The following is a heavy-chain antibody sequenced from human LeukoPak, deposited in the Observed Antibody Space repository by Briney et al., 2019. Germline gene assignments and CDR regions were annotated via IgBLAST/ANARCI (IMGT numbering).Heavy chain of an antibody. D-gene: IGHD3-22*01. J-gene: IGHJ6*02. CDR3: AKDPQYYYDSSGYYYVRSNYYYGMDV. CDR1: GFTFSSYG. CDR2: ISYDGSNK. V-gene: IGHV3-30*18. Sequence: PGRSLRLSCAASGFTFSSYGMHWVRQAPGKGLEWVAVISYDGSNKYCADSVKGRFTISRDNSKYTLYLQMNSLRAEDTAVYYCAKDPQYYYDSSGYYYVRSNYYYGMDVWGQGTTVTVSS.